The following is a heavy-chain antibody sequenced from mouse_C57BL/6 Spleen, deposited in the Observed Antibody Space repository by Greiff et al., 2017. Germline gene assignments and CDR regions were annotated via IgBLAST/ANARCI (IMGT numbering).Heavy chain of an antibody. Sequence: VQLQQPGAELVKPGASVKLSCKASGYTFTSYWMHWVKQRPGQGLEWIGMIHPNSGSTNYNEKFKSKATLTVDKSSSTAYMQLSSLTAEDSAVYYCARGYGSSYVSYWGQGTTLTVSS. V-gene: IGHV1-64*01. CDR2: IHPNSGST. D-gene: IGHD1-1*01. J-gene: IGHJ2*01. CDR3: ARGYGSSYVSY. CDR1: GYTFTSYW.